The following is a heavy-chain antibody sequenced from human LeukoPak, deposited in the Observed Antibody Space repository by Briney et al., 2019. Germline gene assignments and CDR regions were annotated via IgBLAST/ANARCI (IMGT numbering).Heavy chain of an antibody. D-gene: IGHD3-22*01. CDR3: ARSGHYYDSSGYYSPDWFDP. CDR2: ISAYNGNT. Sequence: GASVKVSCKASGYTFTSYGISWVRQAPGQGLEWMGWISAYNGNTNYAQKLQGRVTMTTDTSTSTAYMELRSLRSDDTAVFYCARSGHYYDSSGYYSPDWFDPWGQGTLVTVSS. V-gene: IGHV1-18*01. CDR1: GYTFTSYG. J-gene: IGHJ5*02.